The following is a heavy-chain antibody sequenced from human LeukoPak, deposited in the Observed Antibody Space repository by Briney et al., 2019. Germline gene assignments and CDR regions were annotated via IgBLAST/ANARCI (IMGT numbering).Heavy chain of an antibody. D-gene: IGHD1-26*01. CDR1: GGSISSGGYY. J-gene: IGHJ4*02. Sequence: PSETLSLTCTVSGGSISSGGYYWSWIRQHPGKGLEWIGYIYYSGSTYYNPSLKSRVTISVDTSKNQFSLKLSSVTAADTAVYYCARERGTRYSGSYRYLDYWGQGTLVTVSS. V-gene: IGHV4-31*03. CDR3: ARERGTRYSGSYRYLDY. CDR2: IYYSGST.